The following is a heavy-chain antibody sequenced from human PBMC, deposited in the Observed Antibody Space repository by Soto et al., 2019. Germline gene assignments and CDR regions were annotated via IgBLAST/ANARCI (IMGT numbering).Heavy chain of an antibody. V-gene: IGHV1-24*01. D-gene: IGHD6-13*01. CDR2: FDPEDGET. CDR1: GYTLTELS. CDR3: ATDPTIAPAGTGIDY. J-gene: IGHJ4*02. Sequence: ASGKVSCKVSGYTLTELSMHWVRQAPGKGLEWMGGFDPEDGETIYAQKFQGRVTMTEDTSTDTAYMELSSLRSEDTAVYYCATDPTIAPAGTGIDYPGPGTLGTGSS.